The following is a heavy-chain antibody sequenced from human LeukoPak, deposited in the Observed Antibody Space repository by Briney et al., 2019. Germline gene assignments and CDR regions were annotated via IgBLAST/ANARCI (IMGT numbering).Heavy chain of an antibody. Sequence: PGGSLRLSCVASGFKFNDYAMHWVRHAPGKGLEWVSGLSWHSGSIGYADSVKGRFIISRDNAKNSLYLEMNSLRPEDSALYYCAKETKVGENLYYFDYWGRGTLVTVSS. CDR3: AKETKVGENLYYFDY. J-gene: IGHJ4*02. D-gene: IGHD1-26*01. V-gene: IGHV3-9*01. CDR1: GFKFNDYA. CDR2: LSWHSGSI.